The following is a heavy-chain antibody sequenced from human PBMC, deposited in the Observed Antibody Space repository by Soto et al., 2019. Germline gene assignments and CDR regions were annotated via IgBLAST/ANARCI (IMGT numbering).Heavy chain of an antibody. J-gene: IGHJ5*02. Sequence: ASVKVSCKVSGYSLTELSIHWVRQAPGEGLEWMGGYDLEKGETINAQKFQGRVTMTEDSPADTPYMQLRSLRSEDTAVYYCAIEVGRSNHFNLWGQGTMGTVSS. V-gene: IGHV1-24*01. CDR1: GYSLTELS. CDR3: AIEVGRSNHFNL. D-gene: IGHD3-3*02. CDR2: YDLEKGET.